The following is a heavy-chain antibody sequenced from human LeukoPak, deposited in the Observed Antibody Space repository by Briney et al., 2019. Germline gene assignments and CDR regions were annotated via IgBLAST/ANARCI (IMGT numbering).Heavy chain of an antibody. CDR1: GGSFSDYF. CDR3: VTYYYGSSAPKRNY. J-gene: IGHJ4*02. V-gene: IGHV4-34*01. Sequence: SETLSLTCAVYGGSFSDYFWSWIRQPPGKGLEWIGEISHSGNTTYNPSLRSRVTISGDTSKKQFSLKLSSVTAADTAVYYCVTYYYGSSAPKRNYWGQGILVTVSS. CDR2: ISHSGNT. D-gene: IGHD3-22*01.